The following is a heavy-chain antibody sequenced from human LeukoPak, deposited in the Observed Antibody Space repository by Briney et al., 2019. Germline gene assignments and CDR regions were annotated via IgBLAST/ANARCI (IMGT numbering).Heavy chain of an antibody. CDR3: ASDIVATYSVI. CDR2: INPSGGST. CDR1: GYPFTTYH. J-gene: IGHJ3*02. D-gene: IGHD5-12*01. V-gene: IGHV1-46*01. Sequence: PGASVKLSCKASGYPFTTYHVHWLRQAPGQGLEWMGIINPSGGSTSYAQKFQGRVTMTRDTSTSTVYMELSSLRSEDTAVYYCASDIVATYSVIWGQGTMVTVSS.